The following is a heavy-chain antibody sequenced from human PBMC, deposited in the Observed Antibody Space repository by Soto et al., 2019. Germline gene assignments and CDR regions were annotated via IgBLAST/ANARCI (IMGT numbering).Heavy chain of an antibody. V-gene: IGHV1-58*01. D-gene: IGHD3-22*01. J-gene: IGHJ4*02. Sequence: QMQLVQSGPEVKKPGTSVKVSCKASGFTFTSSAVQWVRQARGQRLEWIGWIVVGSGNTNYAQKFQERVTITRDMSTSTAYMELSSLRSEDTAVYYCAADPYYYDSSGYYYWGQGTLVTVSS. CDR2: IVVGSGNT. CDR1: GFTFTSSA. CDR3: AADPYYYDSSGYYY.